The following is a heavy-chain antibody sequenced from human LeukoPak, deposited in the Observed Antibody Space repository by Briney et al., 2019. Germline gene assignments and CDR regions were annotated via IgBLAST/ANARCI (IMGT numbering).Heavy chain of an antibody. CDR3: ARLPTYYDFWSGYPTADWFDP. Sequence: PGGSLRLSCAASGFTFSSYAMSWVRQAPGKGLEWVSYISSSGSTIYYADSVKGRFTISRDNAKNSLYLQMNSLRAEDTAVYYCARLPTYYDFWSGYPTADWFDPWGQGTLVTVSS. V-gene: IGHV3-48*03. CDR2: ISSSGSTI. D-gene: IGHD3-3*01. CDR1: GFTFSSYA. J-gene: IGHJ5*02.